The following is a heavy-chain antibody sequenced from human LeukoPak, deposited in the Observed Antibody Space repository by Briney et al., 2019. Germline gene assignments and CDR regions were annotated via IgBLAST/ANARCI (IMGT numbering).Heavy chain of an antibody. Sequence: LGESLKISCKGSGYSFTSYWIGWVRQMPRKGLEWMGIIYPGDSDTRYSPSFQGQVTISADKSISTAYLQWSSLKASDTAMYYCARQDCSGGSCYSEIMSWFDPWGQGTLVTVST. CDR3: ARQDCSGGSCYSEIMSWFDP. J-gene: IGHJ5*02. D-gene: IGHD2-15*01. CDR1: GYSFTSYW. V-gene: IGHV5-51*01. CDR2: IYPGDSDT.